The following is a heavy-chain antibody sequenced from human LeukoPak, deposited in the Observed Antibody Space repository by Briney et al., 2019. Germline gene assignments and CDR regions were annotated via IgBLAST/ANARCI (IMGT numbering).Heavy chain of an antibody. CDR2: INHSGST. CDR1: GGSFSGYY. CDR3: ARVIFAYGSGSGGYMDV. D-gene: IGHD3-10*01. J-gene: IGHJ6*03. Sequence: PSETLSLTCAVYGGSFSGYYWSWIRQPPGKGLEWIGEINHSGSTNYNPSLKSRVTISVDTSKNQFSLKLSSVTAADTAVYYCARVIFAYGSGSGGYMDVWGKGTTVTVSS. V-gene: IGHV4-34*01.